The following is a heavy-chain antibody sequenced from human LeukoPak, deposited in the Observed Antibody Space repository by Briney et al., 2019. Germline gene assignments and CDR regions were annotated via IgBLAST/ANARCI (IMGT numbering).Heavy chain of an antibody. V-gene: IGHV4-39*07. J-gene: IGHJ6*03. D-gene: IGHD6-19*01. Sequence: GSLRLSCAASGFTFSSYAMSWVRQAPGKGLEWIGSIYYSGSTYYNPSLKSRVAISVDTSKNQFSLKLSSVTAADTAVYYCARGPRGSGWYYYYYYMDVWGKGTTVTVSS. CDR2: IYYSGST. CDR1: GFTFSSYA. CDR3: ARGPRGSGWYYYYYYMDV.